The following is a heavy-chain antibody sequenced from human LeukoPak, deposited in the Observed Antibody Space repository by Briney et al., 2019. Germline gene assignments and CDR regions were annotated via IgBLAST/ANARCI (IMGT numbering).Heavy chain of an antibody. CDR3: ARATGTTKGDWFDP. V-gene: IGHV4-61*02. D-gene: IGHD1-1*01. CDR1: GGSISSGTYY. CDR2: IHTSGGI. J-gene: IGHJ5*02. Sequence: SETLSLTCTVSGGSISSGTYYWSWIRQPAGKGLEWIGRIHTSGGINYNPSLESRVTISVDTSKNQFSLKLSSVTAADTAVYYCARATGTTKGDWFDPWGQGTLVTVSS.